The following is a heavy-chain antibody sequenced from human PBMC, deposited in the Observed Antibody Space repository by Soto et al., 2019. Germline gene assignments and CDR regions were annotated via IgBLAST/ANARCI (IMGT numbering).Heavy chain of an antibody. D-gene: IGHD2-15*01. V-gene: IGHV1-46*01. CDR1: GYTFTSYY. CDR2: INPSGGST. J-gene: IGHJ5*02. CDR3: ARDRNCSGGSCYGWFDP. Sequence: QVQLVQSGAEVKKPGASVKVSCKASGYTFTSYYMHWVRQAPGQGLEWMGIINPSGGSTSYAQKFQGRVTMTRDTSTSTVYMELSSLRSEDTAVYYCARDRNCSGGSCYGWFDPWGQGTLVTVSS.